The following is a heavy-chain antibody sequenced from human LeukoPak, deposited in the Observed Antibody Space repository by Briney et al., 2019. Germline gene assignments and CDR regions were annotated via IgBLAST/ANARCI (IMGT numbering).Heavy chain of an antibody. CDR3: ARGGLNSGRDY. D-gene: IGHD1-26*01. J-gene: IGHJ4*02. CDR2: IYYSGST. Sequence: PSETLSLTCTVSGGSISSYYWSWIRQPPGKGLEWIGYIYYSGSTNYNPSLKSRVTISVDTSKNQFSLKLSSVTAADTAVYYCARGGLNSGRDYWGQGTLVTVSS. V-gene: IGHV4-59*01. CDR1: GGSISSYY.